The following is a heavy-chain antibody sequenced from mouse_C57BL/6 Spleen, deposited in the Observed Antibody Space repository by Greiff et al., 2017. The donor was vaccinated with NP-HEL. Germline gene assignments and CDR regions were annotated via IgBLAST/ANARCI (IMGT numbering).Heavy chain of an antibody. CDR2: INPSNGGT. CDR3: ARRSIYYDFDY. CDR1: GYTFTSYW. Sequence: QVHVKQPGTELVKPGASVKLSCKASGYTFTSYWMHWVKQRPGQGLEWIGNINPSNGGTNYNEKFKSKATLTVDKSSSTAYMQLSSLTSEDSAVYYCARRSIYYDFDYWGQGTTLTVSS. J-gene: IGHJ2*01. V-gene: IGHV1-53*01. D-gene: IGHD2-4*01.